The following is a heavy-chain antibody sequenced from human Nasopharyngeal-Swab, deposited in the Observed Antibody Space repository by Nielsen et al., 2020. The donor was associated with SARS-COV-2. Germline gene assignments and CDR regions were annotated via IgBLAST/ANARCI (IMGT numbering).Heavy chain of an antibody. CDR2: LNGDATTV. V-gene: IGHV3-74*01. J-gene: IGHJ4*02. D-gene: IGHD7-27*01. CDR1: GFTFSSSW. Sequence: GGSLRLSCAVSGFTFSSSWLHWVRQAPGEGLVWVARLNGDATTVDYADSVEGRFTISRDNAKNTLYLQMNGLRDEDTAIYYCARAGEYRFDYWGQGTLVTVSS. CDR3: ARAGEYRFDY.